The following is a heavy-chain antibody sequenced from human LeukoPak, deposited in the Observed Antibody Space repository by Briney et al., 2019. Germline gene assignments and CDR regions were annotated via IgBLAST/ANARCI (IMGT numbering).Heavy chain of an antibody. V-gene: IGHV4-59*08. Sequence: SETLSLTCTVSGGSISSYYWSWIRQPPGKGPEWIGYIYYSGSTNYNPSLKSRVTISVDTSKNQFSLKLSSVTAADTAVYYCARQGDGYCTSSNCLYSFDNWGQGTLVTVSS. D-gene: IGHD2-2*03. CDR1: GGSISSYY. CDR3: ARQGDGYCTSSNCLYSFDN. CDR2: IYYSGST. J-gene: IGHJ4*02.